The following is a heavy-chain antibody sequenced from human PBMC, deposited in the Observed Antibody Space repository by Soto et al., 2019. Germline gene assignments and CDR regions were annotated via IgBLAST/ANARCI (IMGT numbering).Heavy chain of an antibody. CDR2: IDPSDSYT. D-gene: IGHD3-22*01. J-gene: IGHJ6*02. Sequence: GESLKISCKGSGYSFTSYWISWVRQMPGKGLEWMGRIDPSDSYTNYSPSFQGHVTISADKSISTAYLQWSSLKASDTAMYYCARHRADSSGYYLYRLSYYYYGMYVWGQGSSVTVSS. CDR1: GYSFTSYW. V-gene: IGHV5-10-1*01. CDR3: ARHRADSSGYYLYRLSYYYYGMYV.